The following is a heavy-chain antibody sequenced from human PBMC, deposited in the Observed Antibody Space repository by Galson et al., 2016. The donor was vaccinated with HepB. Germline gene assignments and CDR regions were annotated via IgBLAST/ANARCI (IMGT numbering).Heavy chain of an antibody. V-gene: IGHV3-30*18. CDR1: GFTFENYG. Sequence: SLRLSCAVRGFTFENYGMHWARQAPGKGPEWLSLISHEGANKYYADSVKGRFTISRDNSENTLYLQMNSLRPVDTAVYYCAKVSDYHDSSGLFDYWGQGTQVTVSS. CDR2: ISHEGANK. D-gene: IGHD3-22*01. CDR3: AKVSDYHDSSGLFDY. J-gene: IGHJ4*02.